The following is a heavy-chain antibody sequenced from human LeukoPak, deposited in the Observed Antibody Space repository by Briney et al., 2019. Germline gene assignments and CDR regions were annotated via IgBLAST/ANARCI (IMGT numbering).Heavy chain of an antibody. V-gene: IGHV4-39*01. CDR2: IYYSGST. J-gene: IGHJ4*02. CDR1: GGSISSSSYY. Sequence: SETLSLTCTVSGGSISSSSYYWGRIRQPPGKGLEWIGSIYYSGSTYYNPSLKSRVTISVDTSKNQFSLKLSSVTAADTAVYYCARHAYYYDSSGYTYYFDYWGQGTLLTVSS. CDR3: ARHAYYYDSSGYTYYFDY. D-gene: IGHD3-22*01.